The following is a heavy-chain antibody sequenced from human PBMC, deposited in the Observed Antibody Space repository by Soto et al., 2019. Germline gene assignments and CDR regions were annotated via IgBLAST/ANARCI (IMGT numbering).Heavy chain of an antibody. D-gene: IGHD3-3*01. Sequence: PGWSLRLSCAASGFTFSSFVMNWVRQAPGKGLEWVSAISGSGGITYYADSVKGRFTISRDNSKNTLDLQMNSLRAEDTAVYYCAKSPFGVVSAFDYWGQGTLVTVSS. CDR3: AKSPFGVVSAFDY. J-gene: IGHJ4*02. V-gene: IGHV3-23*01. CDR1: GFTFSSFV. CDR2: ISGSGGIT.